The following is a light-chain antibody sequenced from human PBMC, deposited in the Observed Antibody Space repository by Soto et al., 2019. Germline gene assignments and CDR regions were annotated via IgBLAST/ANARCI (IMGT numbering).Light chain of an antibody. V-gene: IGLV1-40*01. Sequence: QSVLTQPPSVSGAPGQRVTISCTGSSSNIGAGYDVHWYQQLPGTAPKLLIYGNSTRPSGVPDRFSGSKSGTSASLAITGLQADDEADYYCQSYDSSLSVHVVFGGGTKVTVL. CDR2: GNS. CDR3: QSYDSSLSVHVV. J-gene: IGLJ2*01. CDR1: SSNIGAGYD.